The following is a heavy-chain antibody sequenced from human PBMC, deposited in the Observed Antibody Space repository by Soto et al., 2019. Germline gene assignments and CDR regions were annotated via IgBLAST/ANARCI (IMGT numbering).Heavy chain of an antibody. CDR2: IGVYNGNR. Sequence: QVQLVQSGPEVKRAGASVKVSCKASGYPFATYGVSWVRRAPGQGLEWMGWIGVYNGNRNFAQKFQGRVTMTADTSTNTAYLELRSLRSDDTAVYYCARDLGPPSGWDFDLWGQGTLVTVSS. CDR1: GYPFATYG. J-gene: IGHJ4*02. CDR3: ARDLGPPSGWDFDL. D-gene: IGHD6-19*01. V-gene: IGHV1-18*04.